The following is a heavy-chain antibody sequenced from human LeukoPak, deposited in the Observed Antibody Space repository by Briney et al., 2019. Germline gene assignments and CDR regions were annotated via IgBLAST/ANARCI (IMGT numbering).Heavy chain of an antibody. J-gene: IGHJ5*02. CDR3: ARTLRTPAITMVRGSWFDP. Sequence: SETLSLTCAVYGGSFSGYYWSWIRQPPGKGLEWIGEINHSGSTNYNPFLKSRVTISVDTSKNQFSLKLSSVTAADTAVYYCARTLRTPAITMVRGSWFDPWGQGTLVTVSS. D-gene: IGHD3-10*01. V-gene: IGHV4-34*01. CDR1: GGSFSGYY. CDR2: INHSGST.